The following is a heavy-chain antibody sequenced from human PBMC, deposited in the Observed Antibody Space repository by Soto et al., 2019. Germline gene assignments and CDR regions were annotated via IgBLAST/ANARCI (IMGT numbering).Heavy chain of an antibody. V-gene: IGHV4-59*01. CDR1: GGSISSYY. Sequence: SETLSHTCTVAGGSISSYYWSWIRQPPGKGLEWIGYIYYSGSTNYNPSLKSRVTISVDTSKNQFSLKLSSVIAADTAVYYCSRINTQYYGSGSLCFDPWGQGTLVTVSS. D-gene: IGHD3-10*01. CDR3: SRINTQYYGSGSLCFDP. CDR2: IYYSGST. J-gene: IGHJ5*02.